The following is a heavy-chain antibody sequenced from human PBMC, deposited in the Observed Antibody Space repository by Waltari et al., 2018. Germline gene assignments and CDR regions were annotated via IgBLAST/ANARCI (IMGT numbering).Heavy chain of an antibody. CDR2: IDHRGRT. D-gene: IGHD1-1*01. CDR1: GGSFSAYS. Sequence: QVQLQQWGAGVLKPSQTLSLTCGVSGGSFSAYSWTWIRQSPGRGLEWIGEIDHRGRTDYNPSLKSLLFKSVDTSNNQFSVDLDSVTAADTAVYYCARGMGYFGPWGQGTLVSVSA. V-gene: IGHV4-34*02. J-gene: IGHJ5*02. CDR3: ARGMGYFGP.